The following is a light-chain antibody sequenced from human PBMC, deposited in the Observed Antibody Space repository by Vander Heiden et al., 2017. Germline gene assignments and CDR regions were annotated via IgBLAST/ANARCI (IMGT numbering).Light chain of an antibody. CDR1: TSDVGGYNA. CDR3: SSYAGRNTAI. CDR2: DVT. J-gene: IGLJ2*01. V-gene: IGLV2-11*01. Sequence: QSALTQPRSVSGSPGRSVTISCTGTTSDVGGYNADSCHQQPPDTAPNLVIDDVTKRPSGLPDRSAGSTAGTTAPLIISVQQADDEGDYYRSSYAGRNTAIFGGGTKLTVL.